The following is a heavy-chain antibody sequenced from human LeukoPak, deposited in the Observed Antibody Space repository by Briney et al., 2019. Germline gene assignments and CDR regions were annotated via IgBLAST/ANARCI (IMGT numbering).Heavy chain of an antibody. D-gene: IGHD1-26*01. CDR2: ISGSGGST. J-gene: IGHJ4*02. CDR3: AKDLFRYHYRGGHDY. CDR1: GFTFSSYA. Sequence: GGSLTLSCAASGFTFSSYAMSWVRQAPGKGLEWVSAISGSGGSTYYADSVKGRFTISRDNSKNTLYLQMNSLRAADTPVYYCAKDLFRYHYRGGHDYWGQGTLVTVSS. V-gene: IGHV3-23*01.